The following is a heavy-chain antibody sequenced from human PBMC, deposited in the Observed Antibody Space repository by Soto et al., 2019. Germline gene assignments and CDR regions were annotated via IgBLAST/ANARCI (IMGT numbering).Heavy chain of an antibody. CDR1: GGTFSSYA. CDR3: ARGGEAARPYARGFDP. J-gene: IGHJ5*02. V-gene: IGHV1-69*18. CDR2: IIPIFGTA. D-gene: IGHD6-6*01. Sequence: QVQLVQSGAEVKKPGSSVKVSCKASGGTFSSYAISWVRQAPGQGLEWMGRIIPIFGTANYAQKFQGRVTLTADESRNTAYMRLSSLRSEDMVVYYCARGGEAARPYARGFDPWGQGTLVTVSS.